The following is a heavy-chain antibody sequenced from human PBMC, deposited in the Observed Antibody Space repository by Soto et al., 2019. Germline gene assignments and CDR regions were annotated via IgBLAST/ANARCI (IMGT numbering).Heavy chain of an antibody. CDR3: ARDLDLGYYYGMDV. D-gene: IGHD3-3*01. J-gene: IGHJ6*02. Sequence: GGSLRLSCAASGFTFSNYGMHWVRQAPGKGLEWVSYISSSSSTIYYADSVKGRFTISRDNAKNSLYLQMNSLRDEDTAVYYCARDLDLGYYYGMDVWGQGTTVTVSS. CDR1: GFTFSNYG. CDR2: ISSSSSTI. V-gene: IGHV3-48*02.